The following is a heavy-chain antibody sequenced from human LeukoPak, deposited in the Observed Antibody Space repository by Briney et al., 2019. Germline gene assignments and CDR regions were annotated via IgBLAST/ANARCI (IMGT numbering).Heavy chain of an antibody. CDR1: GYSISSGYN. CDR2: IYHSGST. D-gene: IGHD3-22*01. CDR3: ARGPYSYDSSGAFDI. J-gene: IGHJ3*02. Sequence: PSETLSLTCTVSGYSISSGYNWGWIRQPPGEGLEWIGSIYHSGSTYYNPSLKSRVTISVDTSKNQFSLKLSFVTAADTAVYFCARGPYSYDSSGAFDIWGQGTMVTVSS. V-gene: IGHV4-38-2*02.